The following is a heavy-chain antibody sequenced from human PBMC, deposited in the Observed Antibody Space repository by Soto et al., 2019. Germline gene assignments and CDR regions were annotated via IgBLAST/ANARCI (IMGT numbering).Heavy chain of an antibody. CDR3: ARVVDTILPNWFDP. Sequence: QVQLVESGGGLVKPGGSLRLSCAASGFNFGDYYMTWIRQAPGKGLEWISYISSASINTDYADSVKGRFTVSRDNAKHSLYPQMNSLTVDDTAVYYCARVVDTILPNWFDPWGQGTLVTVSS. J-gene: IGHJ5*02. CDR2: ISSASINT. D-gene: IGHD5-18*01. V-gene: IGHV3-11*05. CDR1: GFNFGDYY.